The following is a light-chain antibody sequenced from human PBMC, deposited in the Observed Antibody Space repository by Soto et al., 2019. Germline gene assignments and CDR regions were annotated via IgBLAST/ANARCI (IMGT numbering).Light chain of an antibody. J-gene: IGKJ1*01. CDR1: QSVSSN. CDR2: DAS. Sequence: DIAMTQSPAPLSVSPGERVTLSCRASQSVSSNLAWYQQKPGQTPRLLIYDASTRATGIPASFSGSGSGTEFTLTISSLQSEDFAIYYCQQYDNWPQTLGQGTKVDIK. V-gene: IGKV3-15*01. CDR3: QQYDNWPQT.